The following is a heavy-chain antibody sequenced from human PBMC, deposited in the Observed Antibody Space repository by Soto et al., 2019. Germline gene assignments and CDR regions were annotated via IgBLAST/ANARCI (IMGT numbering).Heavy chain of an antibody. CDR2: IIPISGTA. D-gene: IGHD2-2*01. CDR1: GGTFSSYA. CDR3: ARSQGSSTSLEIYYYYYYGMDV. Sequence: QVQLVQSGAEVKKPGSSVKVSCKASGGTFSSYAISWVRQAPGQGLEWMGGIIPISGTANYAQKFQGRVTITADESTSTAYMELSSLRSEDTAVYYCARSQGSSTSLEIYYYYYYGMDVWGQGPTVTGSS. J-gene: IGHJ6*02. V-gene: IGHV1-69*01.